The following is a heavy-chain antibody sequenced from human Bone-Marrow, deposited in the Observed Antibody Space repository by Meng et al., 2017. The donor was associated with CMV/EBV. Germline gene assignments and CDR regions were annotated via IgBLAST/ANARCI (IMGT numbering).Heavy chain of an antibody. J-gene: IGHJ3*02. D-gene: IGHD7-27*01. CDR1: DDSISSSNW. CDR2: INHSGST. CDR3: ARNNWGYAFDI. V-gene: IGHV4-4*02. Sequence: SETLSLTCAVSDDSISSSNWWTWVRQPPGKGLEWIGEINHSGSTNYNPSLKSRVTISVDTSKNQFSLKLSSVTAADTAVYYCARNNWGYAFDIWGQGTMVTVSS.